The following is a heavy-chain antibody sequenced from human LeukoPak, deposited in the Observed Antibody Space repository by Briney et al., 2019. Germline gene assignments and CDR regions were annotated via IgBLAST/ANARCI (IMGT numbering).Heavy chain of an antibody. V-gene: IGHV3-23*01. CDR3: AKRRRDGNNSDLEY. Sequence: GGSLRLSCAASGFTFSNYAMNWVRQAPGNGLEWVSDINGSGGRTYYADSVKGRFTISRDNSKNTLYLELNTLRAEDTAVYYCAKRRRDGNNSDLEYWGQGTLVTVSS. CDR1: GFTFSNYA. J-gene: IGHJ4*02. CDR2: INGSGGRT.